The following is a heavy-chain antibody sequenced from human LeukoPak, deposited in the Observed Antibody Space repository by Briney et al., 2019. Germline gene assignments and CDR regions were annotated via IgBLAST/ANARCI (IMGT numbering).Heavy chain of an antibody. CDR3: AADLPYSNYGPLDY. CDR2: INPSGGST. V-gene: IGHV1-46*01. CDR1: GYSFSNYY. J-gene: IGHJ4*02. D-gene: IGHD4-11*01. Sequence: ASVKVSCKASGYSFSNYYMHWVRQAPGQGLEWMGIINPSGGSTSYAQKFQGRVTMTRDTSTSTVYMELSSLRSDDTAVYYCAADLPYSNYGPLDYWGQGTLVTVSS.